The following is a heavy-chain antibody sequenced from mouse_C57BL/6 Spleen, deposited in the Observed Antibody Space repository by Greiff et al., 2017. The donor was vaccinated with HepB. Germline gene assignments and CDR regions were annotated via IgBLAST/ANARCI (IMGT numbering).Heavy chain of an antibody. CDR3: ARHYYYAMDY. CDR2: INPNNGGT. J-gene: IGHJ4*01. CDR1: GYTFTDYN. Sequence: VQLKESGPELVKPGASVKIPCKASGYTFTDYNMDWVKQSHGKSLEWIGDINPNNGGTIYNQKFKGKATLTVEKSSSTAYMELRSLTSEDTAVYYCARHYYYAMDYWGQGTSVTVSS. V-gene: IGHV1-18*01.